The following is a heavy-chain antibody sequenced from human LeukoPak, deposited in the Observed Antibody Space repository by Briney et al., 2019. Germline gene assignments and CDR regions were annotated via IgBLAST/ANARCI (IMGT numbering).Heavy chain of an antibody. V-gene: IGHV3-21*01. D-gene: IGHD3-3*01. CDR2: ISSSSSYI. CDR3: ARDRGYDFWSGLFDY. J-gene: IGHJ4*02. CDR1: GFTLSSYS. Sequence: GGSPRLSCAASGFTLSSYSMNWVRQAPGKGLEWVSSISSSSSYIYYADSVKGRFTISRDNAKNSLYLQMNGLRAEDTAVYYCARDRGYDFWSGLFDYWGQGTLVTVSS.